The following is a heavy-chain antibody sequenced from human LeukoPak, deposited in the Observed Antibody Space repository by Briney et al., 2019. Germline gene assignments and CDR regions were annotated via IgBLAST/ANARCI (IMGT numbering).Heavy chain of an antibody. Sequence: SGTLSLTCTVSGGSISSYYWSWIRQPPGKGLEWIGYIYYSGSTNYNPSLKSRVTISVDTSKNQFSLKLSSVTAADTAVYYCARDYVWGSYRADAFDIWGQGTMVTVSS. D-gene: IGHD3-16*02. CDR2: IYYSGST. CDR3: ARDYVWGSYRADAFDI. CDR1: GGSISSYY. V-gene: IGHV4-59*01. J-gene: IGHJ3*02.